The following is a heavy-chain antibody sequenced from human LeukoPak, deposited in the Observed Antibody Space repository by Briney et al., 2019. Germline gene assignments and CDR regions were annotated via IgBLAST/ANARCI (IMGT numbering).Heavy chain of an antibody. CDR3: ARRYYDILTGWPYYFDY. V-gene: IGHV5-51*01. J-gene: IGHJ4*02. D-gene: IGHD3-9*01. CDR1: GYRFTGYW. CDR2: IYPGDSDT. Sequence: GESLKISCKASGYRFTGYWIGRVRQMPGKGLEWMGIIYPGDSDTRYSPSFQGQVTISADKSISTAYLQWSSLKASDTAMYYCARRYYDILTGWPYYFDYWGQGTLVTVSS.